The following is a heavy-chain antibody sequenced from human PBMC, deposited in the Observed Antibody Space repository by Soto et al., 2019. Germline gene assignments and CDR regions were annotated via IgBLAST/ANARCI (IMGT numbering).Heavy chain of an antibody. Sequence: QVQLQESGPGLVKPSGTLSLTCALSGGSISSSNWWSWVRQTPEKGLEWIGETHHSGDTNYNPSLRGRVTISVDKSQNQFSLKLSSVAAADTAVYYCASRILYPLRGAFDIWGQGTVVTVSS. D-gene: IGHD2-15*01. CDR1: GGSISSSNW. CDR3: ASRILYPLRGAFDI. V-gene: IGHV4-4*02. CDR2: THHSGDT. J-gene: IGHJ3*02.